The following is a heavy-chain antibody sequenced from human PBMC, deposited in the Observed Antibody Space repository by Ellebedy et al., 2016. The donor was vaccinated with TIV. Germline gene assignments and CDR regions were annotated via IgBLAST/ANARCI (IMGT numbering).Heavy chain of an antibody. CDR2: MNPNSGNT. Sequence: AASVKVSCKASGYTFTNYDINWVRQATGQGLEWMGWMNPNSGNTGYAQKFQGRCTMTRNTSMNTAYMELSSLSSEDTAVYYCARSITMVRKALVGFWGQGTRVTVSS. J-gene: IGHJ4*02. CDR3: ARSITMVRKALVGF. V-gene: IGHV1-8*01. D-gene: IGHD3-10*01. CDR1: GYTFTNYD.